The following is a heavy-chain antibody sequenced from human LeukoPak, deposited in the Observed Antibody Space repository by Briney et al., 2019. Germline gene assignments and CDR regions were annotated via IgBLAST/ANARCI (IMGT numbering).Heavy chain of an antibody. J-gene: IGHJ6*02. CDR3: AREYCSSTSCPTSYGMDV. D-gene: IGHD2-2*01. V-gene: IGHV1-46*01. CDR1: GYTFTGYY. Sequence: GASVKVSCKASGYTFTGYYMHWVRQAPGQGLEWMGIINPSGGSTSYAQKFQGRVTMTRDTSTSTVYMELSSLRSEDTAVYYCAREYCSSTSCPTSYGMDVWGQGTTVTVSS. CDR2: INPSGGST.